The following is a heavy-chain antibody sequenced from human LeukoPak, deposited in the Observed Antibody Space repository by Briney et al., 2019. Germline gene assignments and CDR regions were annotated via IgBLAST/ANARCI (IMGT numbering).Heavy chain of an antibody. CDR1: GGSFSGYY. CDR3: AMERRGAFDI. J-gene: IGHJ3*02. CDR2: INHSGST. Sequence: SETLSLTCAVYGGSFSGYYWSWIRQPPGKGLEWIGEINHSGSTNYNPSLKSRVTISVDTSKNQSSLKLSSVTAADTAVYYCAMERRGAFDIWGQGTMVTVSS. D-gene: IGHD1-1*01. V-gene: IGHV4-34*01.